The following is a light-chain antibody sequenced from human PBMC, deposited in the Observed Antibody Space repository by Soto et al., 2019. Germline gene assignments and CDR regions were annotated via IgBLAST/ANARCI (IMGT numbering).Light chain of an antibody. J-gene: IGLJ3*02. CDR1: SSSIGRNT. V-gene: IGLV1-44*01. Sequence: QSALTQPPSASGTPGQRVTVSCSGSSSSIGRNTVNWYQKLPGAAPKLLIYSNSHRPSGVPDRFSGSKSGTSASLAISGLQSEDEADYYCVAWDDSLNGPVFGAGTKLTVL. CDR3: VAWDDSLNGPV. CDR2: SNS.